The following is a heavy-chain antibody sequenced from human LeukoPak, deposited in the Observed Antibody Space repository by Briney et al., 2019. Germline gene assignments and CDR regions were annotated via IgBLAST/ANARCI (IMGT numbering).Heavy chain of an antibody. CDR3: ARGSPLTPKSHAFDP. J-gene: IGHJ5*02. Sequence: PSETLSLTCTVSGGSISSYYWSWIRQPPGKGLEWIGYIYYSGSTNYNPSLKSRVTISVDTSKNQFSLKLSSVTAADTAVYYCARGSPLTPKSHAFDPWGQGTLVTVSS. V-gene: IGHV4-59*01. CDR1: GGSISSYY. CDR2: IYYSGST.